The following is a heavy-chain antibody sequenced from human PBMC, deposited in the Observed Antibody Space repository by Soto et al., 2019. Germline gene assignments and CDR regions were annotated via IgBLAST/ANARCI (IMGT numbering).Heavy chain of an antibody. J-gene: IGHJ4*02. CDR3: ARAFGNPPGWTFDH. CDR1: GFTFSSYW. CDR2: IKQDGSEK. Sequence: GGSLRLSCAASGFTFSSYWMSWVRQAPGKGLEWVANIKQDGSEKYYVDSVKGRFTISRDNAKNSLYLQMNSLRAEDTAVYYCARAFGNPPGWTFDHWGQGTLVTVSS. D-gene: IGHD3-16*01. V-gene: IGHV3-7*03.